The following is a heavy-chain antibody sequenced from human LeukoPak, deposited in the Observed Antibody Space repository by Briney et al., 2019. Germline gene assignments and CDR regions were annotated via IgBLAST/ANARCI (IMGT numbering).Heavy chain of an antibody. CDR3: ARVFRRGVYNYDGFDI. Sequence: SETLSLTXTVSAGSISSAGYYWSWIRLPAGKGLEWIGRIYATGSANYNPSLKSRVTISIDTSKNQFSLKLTSVTAADTALYYCARVFRRGVYNYDGFDIWGQGTMVTVSS. J-gene: IGHJ3*02. D-gene: IGHD5-24*01. CDR1: AGSISSAGYY. CDR2: IYATGSA. V-gene: IGHV4-61*02.